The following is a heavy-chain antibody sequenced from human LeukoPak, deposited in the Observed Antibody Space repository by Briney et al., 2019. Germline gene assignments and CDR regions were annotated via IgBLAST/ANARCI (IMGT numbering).Heavy chain of an antibody. CDR2: IGTAGEI. D-gene: IGHD3-22*01. CDR1: GFTFSSYD. J-gene: IGHJ4*02. Sequence: GGSLRLSCADSGFTFSSYDIHWVRQATGKGLEWVSGIGTAGEIYYPGSVKGRFTISRENAKNSLYLQMNSLRAEDTAVYYCAKGDDSSGYYLTAAFDYWGQGTLVTVSS. V-gene: IGHV3-13*01. CDR3: AKGDDSSGYYLTAAFDY.